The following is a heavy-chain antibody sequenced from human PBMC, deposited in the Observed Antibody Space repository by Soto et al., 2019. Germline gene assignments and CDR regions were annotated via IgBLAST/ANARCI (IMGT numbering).Heavy chain of an antibody. V-gene: IGHV1-2*02. CDR3: ARENIFGVVREYCFDY. CDR1: GYRFIGYY. Sequence: QVQLVQSGAEVRKPGASVKVSCKASGYRFIGYYIHWVRQAPGQGLEWMGWINPKSGGTNYAQKFQGGVTMTRDTSISTVYMEVSGLRSDDTAVYYCARENIFGVVREYCFDYWGQGTLVTVSS. D-gene: IGHD3-3*01. CDR2: INPKSGGT. J-gene: IGHJ4*02.